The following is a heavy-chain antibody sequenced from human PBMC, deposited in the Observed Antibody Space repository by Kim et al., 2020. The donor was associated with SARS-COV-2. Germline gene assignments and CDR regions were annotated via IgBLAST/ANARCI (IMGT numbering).Heavy chain of an antibody. CDR3: ARVVDTAMVKYWYFDL. Sequence: ASVKVSCKASGYTFTSNGISWVRQAPGQGLEWMGWISAYNGNTNYAQKLQGRVTMTTDTSTSTAYMELRSLRSDDTAVYYCARVVDTAMVKYWYFDLWGRGTLVTVSS. V-gene: IGHV1-18*04. CDR1: GYTFTSNG. D-gene: IGHD5-18*01. J-gene: IGHJ2*01. CDR2: ISAYNGNT.